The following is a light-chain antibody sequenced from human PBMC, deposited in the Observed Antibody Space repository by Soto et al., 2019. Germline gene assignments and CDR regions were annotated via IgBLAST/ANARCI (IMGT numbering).Light chain of an antibody. CDR3: QQYGSSPRFT. CDR2: GAS. Sequence: EIVLTQSPGTLSLSPGERATLSCRASQSVSSSYLAWYQQKPGQAPWLLIYGASSRATGIPDRFSGGGSGTDFTLTISRLEPEDFAVYYCQQYGSSPRFTFGPGTKVDIK. CDR1: QSVSSSY. V-gene: IGKV3-20*01. J-gene: IGKJ3*01.